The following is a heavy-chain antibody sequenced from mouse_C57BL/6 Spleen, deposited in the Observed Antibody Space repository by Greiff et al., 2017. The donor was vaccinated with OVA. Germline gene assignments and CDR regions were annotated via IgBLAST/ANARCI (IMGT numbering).Heavy chain of an antibody. CDR3: AVLAWFAY. CDR2: INPNNGGT. V-gene: IGHV1-18*01. CDR1: GYTFTDYN. Sequence: DVKLQESGPELVKPGASVKIPCKASGYTFTDYNMDWVKQSHGKSLEWIGDINPNNGGTIYNQKFKGKATLTVDKSSSTAYMELRSLTSEDTAVYYCAVLAWFAYWGQGTLVTVSA. J-gene: IGHJ3*01.